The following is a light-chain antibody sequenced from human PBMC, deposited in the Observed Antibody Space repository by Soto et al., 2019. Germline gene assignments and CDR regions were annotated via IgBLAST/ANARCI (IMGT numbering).Light chain of an antibody. CDR3: QSYDISLSGWV. CDR1: SSNIGAGYD. Sequence: QSVLTQPPSVSGAPGQRVTISCTGSSSNIGAGYDVHWYQELPGTAPKLLIYGNTNRPSAVPDRFTGSKSGTSASLAITGLQAEDEADYYCQSYDISLSGWVFGGGTKLTVL. J-gene: IGLJ3*02. CDR2: GNT. V-gene: IGLV1-40*01.